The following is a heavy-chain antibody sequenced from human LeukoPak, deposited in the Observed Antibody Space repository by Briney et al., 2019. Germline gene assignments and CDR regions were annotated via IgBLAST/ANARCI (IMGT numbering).Heavy chain of an antibody. J-gene: IGHJ4*02. CDR3: AAAPLIHYYDSSGYPY. CDR1: GYTFTSSA. V-gene: IGHV1-58*02. Sequence: SVKVSCKASGYTFTSSAMQWVRQARGQRLEWIGWIVVGSGNTNYAQKFQERVTITRDMSTSTAYMELSSLRSEDTAVYYCAAAPLIHYYDSSGYPYWGQGTLVIVSS. D-gene: IGHD3-22*01. CDR2: IVVGSGNT.